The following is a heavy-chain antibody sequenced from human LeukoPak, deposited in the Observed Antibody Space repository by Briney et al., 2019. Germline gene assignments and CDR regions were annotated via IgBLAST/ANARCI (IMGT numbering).Heavy chain of an antibody. Sequence: GASVKVSCKASGGTFSSYTISWVRQAPGQGLEWMGGIIPIFGTANYAQKFQGRVTITTDESTSTVYMELSSLRSEDAAVYYCARAYYDILTGFDYWGQGTLVTVSS. V-gene: IGHV1-69*05. CDR1: GGTFSSYT. CDR2: IIPIFGTA. CDR3: ARAYYDILTGFDY. J-gene: IGHJ4*02. D-gene: IGHD3-9*01.